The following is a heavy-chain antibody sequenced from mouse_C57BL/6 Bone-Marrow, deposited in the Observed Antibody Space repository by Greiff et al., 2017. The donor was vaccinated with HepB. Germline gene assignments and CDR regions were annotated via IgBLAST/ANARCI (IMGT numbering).Heavy chain of an antibody. V-gene: IGHV1-53*01. Sequence: VQLQQSGTELVKPGASVKLSCKASGYTFTSYWMHWVKQRPGQGLEWIGNINPRNGGTNYNEKFKSKATLTVDKSSSTAYMQLSSLTSEDSAVYYCARSGYCGSRGFAYWGQGTLVTVSA. CDR2: INPRNGGT. CDR1: GYTFTSYW. D-gene: IGHD1-1*01. CDR3: ARSGYCGSRGFAY. J-gene: IGHJ3*01.